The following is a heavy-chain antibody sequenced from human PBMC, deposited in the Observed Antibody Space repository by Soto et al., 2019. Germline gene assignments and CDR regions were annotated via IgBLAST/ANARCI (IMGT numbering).Heavy chain of an antibody. J-gene: IGHJ4*02. Sequence: SVKVSCKASGGTFSSYAISWVRQAPGQGLEWMGGIIPIFGTANYAQKFQGRVTITADESTSTAYMELSSLRSEDTAVYYCVSDYYYDSSGYYSWGPFDYWGQGTLVTVSS. V-gene: IGHV1-69*13. CDR2: IIPIFGTA. CDR3: VSDYYYDSSGYYSWGPFDY. CDR1: GGTFSSYA. D-gene: IGHD3-22*01.